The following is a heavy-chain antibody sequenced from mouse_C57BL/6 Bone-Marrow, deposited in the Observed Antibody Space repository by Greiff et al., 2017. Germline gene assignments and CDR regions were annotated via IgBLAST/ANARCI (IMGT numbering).Heavy chain of an antibody. J-gene: IGHJ2*01. V-gene: IGHV1-76*01. D-gene: IGHD2-4*01. Sequence: VKLQESGAELVRPGASVKLSCKASGYTFTDYYINWVKQRPGQGLEWIARIYPGSGNTYYNEKFKGKATLTAAKSSSTAYMQLSSLTSEDAAVYFCARLGDYDFDYWGQGTTLTVSS. CDR1: GYTFTDYY. CDR2: IYPGSGNT. CDR3: ARLGDYDFDY.